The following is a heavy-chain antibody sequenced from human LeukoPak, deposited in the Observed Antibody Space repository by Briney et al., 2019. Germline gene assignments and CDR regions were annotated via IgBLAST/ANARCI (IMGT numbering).Heavy chain of an antibody. J-gene: IGHJ4*02. CDR1: GFTFTNYA. CDR2: ITGSDGSS. Sequence: PGTSLRLSCVASGFTFTNYAMSCVRQAPGKGLEWVSAITGSDGSSYYADSVKGRFTISRDNSKNTLYLQVNSLRAEDTAVYYCAKWGDYDILTGYYVPDYWGQGTLVTVSS. D-gene: IGHD3-9*01. CDR3: AKWGDYDILTGYYVPDY. V-gene: IGHV3-23*01.